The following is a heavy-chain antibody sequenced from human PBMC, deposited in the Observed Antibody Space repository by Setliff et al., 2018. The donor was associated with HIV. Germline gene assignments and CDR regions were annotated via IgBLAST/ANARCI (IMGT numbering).Heavy chain of an antibody. J-gene: IGHJ6*03. V-gene: IGHV4-4*09. CDR2: IKTSGST. CDR3: ARDKGYYYMDV. CDR1: GRSIDDSY. Sequence: SETLSLTCSVSGRSIDDSYWSWIRQSPGKGLEWIGYIKTSGSTNYNPSLKSRVAISLDTSNNQFSLRLSSVTAADTAVYYCARDKGYYYMDVWGKGITVTVSS.